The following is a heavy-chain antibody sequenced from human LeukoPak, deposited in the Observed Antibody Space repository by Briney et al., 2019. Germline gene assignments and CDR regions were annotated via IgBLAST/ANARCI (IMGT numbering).Heavy chain of an antibody. D-gene: IGHD3-10*01. Sequence: GGSLRLSCAASGFTFSSYGMHWVRQAPGKGLEWVAIISYDGSHKYYADSVKGRFTISRDNAENSLYLQMSSLRAEDTAVYYCRYGSGRYSFDYWGQGTLVTVSS. CDR3: RYGSGRYSFDY. CDR2: ISYDGSHK. V-gene: IGHV3-30*03. CDR1: GFTFSSYG. J-gene: IGHJ4*02.